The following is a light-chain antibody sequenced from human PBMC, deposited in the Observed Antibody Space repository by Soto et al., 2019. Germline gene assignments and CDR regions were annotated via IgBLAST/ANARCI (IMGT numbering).Light chain of an antibody. J-gene: IGKJ5*01. Sequence: EIVLTQSPATLSLSPGERPTLSCRASQSVGTFFAWYQQKPGQAPXXLXXDASNRTTGIPARFSGSGSGTDFTLTISSLEPEDFAGYYCQQCNNWPPEITFGQGTRLEIK. V-gene: IGKV3-11*01. CDR1: QSVGTF. CDR2: DAS. CDR3: QQCNNWPPEIT.